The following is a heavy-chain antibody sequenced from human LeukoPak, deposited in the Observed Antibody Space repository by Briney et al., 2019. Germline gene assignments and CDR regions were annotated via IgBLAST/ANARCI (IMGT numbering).Heavy chain of an antibody. CDR3: ARGVVVPAAESYYYYGMDV. Sequence: GGSLRLSCAASGFTFSSYEMNWVRQAPGKGLEWVSYISSSGSTIYYADSVKGRFTISRDNAKNSLYLQMNSLRAEDTAVYYCARGVVVPAAESYYYYGMDVWGQGTTVTVSS. D-gene: IGHD2-2*01. V-gene: IGHV3-48*03. CDR1: GFTFSSYE. CDR2: ISSSGSTI. J-gene: IGHJ6*02.